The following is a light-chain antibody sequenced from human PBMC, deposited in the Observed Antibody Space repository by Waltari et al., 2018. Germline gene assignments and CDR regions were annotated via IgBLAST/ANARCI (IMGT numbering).Light chain of an antibody. Sequence: ALSASVGDRVAITCRASQSISDYLHWYQQKPGKAPRVLIYTASSLQRGVPTRFSGSGSGTEFTLTISTLQPEDAATYYCQPSYSSPWTFGQGTKVEIK. CDR1: QSISDY. J-gene: IGKJ1*01. CDR2: TAS. V-gene: IGKV1-39*01. CDR3: QPSYSSPWT.